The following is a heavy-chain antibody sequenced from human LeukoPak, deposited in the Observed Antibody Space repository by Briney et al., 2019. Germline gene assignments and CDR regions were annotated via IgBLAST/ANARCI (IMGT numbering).Heavy chain of an antibody. V-gene: IGHV3-23*01. CDR1: GFTFSSYA. Sequence: GGSLRLSCAASGFTFSSYAMSWVRQAPGMGLEWVSAIGGSDGNTYYADSVKGRFTISRDNSKNSLYLQINSLRADDTAVYYCARGGGYGVDVWGQGTTVTVSS. D-gene: IGHD3-16*01. CDR2: IGGSDGNT. J-gene: IGHJ6*02. CDR3: ARGGGYGVDV.